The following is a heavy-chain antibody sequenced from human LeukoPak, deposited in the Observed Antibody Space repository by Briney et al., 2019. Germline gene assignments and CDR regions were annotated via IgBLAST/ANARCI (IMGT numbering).Heavy chain of an antibody. CDR1: GFTFSSYA. V-gene: IGHV3-23*01. CDR3: AKGVSKNP. J-gene: IGHJ5*02. Sequence: TGGSLRLSCAASGFTFSSYAMNWVRQAPGKGLEWVSGISGSGASTYYADSVKGRFTISRDNSKNTLYLQMSSLRAEDTAVYYCAKGVSKNPWGQGTLVTVSS. CDR2: ISGSGAST.